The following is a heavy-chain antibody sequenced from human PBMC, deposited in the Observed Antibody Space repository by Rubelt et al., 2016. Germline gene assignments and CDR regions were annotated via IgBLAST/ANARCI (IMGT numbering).Heavy chain of an antibody. Sequence: QVQLQQWGAGLLKPSETLSLICAVYGGSFGDNYWSWIRQPPGKGLEWIGEINHSGSTNYNPSLKSRVTISVDTSENQFSLIRRSMTAAETAVYYCAGVGLGGYTGYDRRTNDYLGQGALVTVSS. CDR1: GGSFGDNY. V-gene: IGHV4-34*01. D-gene: IGHD5-12*01. J-gene: IGHJ4*02. CDR3: AGVGLGGYTGYDRRTNDY. CDR2: INHSGST.